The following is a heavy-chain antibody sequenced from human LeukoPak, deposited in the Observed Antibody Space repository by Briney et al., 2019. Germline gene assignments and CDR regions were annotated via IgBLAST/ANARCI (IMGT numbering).Heavy chain of an antibody. D-gene: IGHD1-14*01. CDR2: ISYDGSNK. V-gene: IGHV3-30*18. Sequence: PGRSLRLSCAASGFTFSSYGMHWVRQAPGKGLEWVAVISYDGSNKYYADSVKGRFTISRDNSKNTLYLQMNSLRAEDTAVYYCAKPTTGDYYYYYMDVWGKGTTVTVS. CDR3: AKPTTGDYYYYYMDV. CDR1: GFTFSSYG. J-gene: IGHJ6*03.